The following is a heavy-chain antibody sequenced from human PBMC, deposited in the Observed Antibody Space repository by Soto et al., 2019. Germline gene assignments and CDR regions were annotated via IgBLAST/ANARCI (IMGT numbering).Heavy chain of an antibody. Sequence: SETLSLTCTVSGGSISSGGYYWSWIRQHPGKGLEWIGYIYYSGSTYYNPSLKSRVTISVDTSKNQFSLKLSSVTAADTAVYYCARHDTAMVTGHLDYWGQGTLVTVSS. CDR2: IYYSGST. V-gene: IGHV4-31*03. CDR1: GGSISSGGYY. D-gene: IGHD5-18*01. CDR3: ARHDTAMVTGHLDY. J-gene: IGHJ4*02.